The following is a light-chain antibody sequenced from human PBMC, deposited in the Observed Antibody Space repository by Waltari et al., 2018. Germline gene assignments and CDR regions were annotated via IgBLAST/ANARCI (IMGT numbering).Light chain of an antibody. CDR3: MQGTQWPWT. V-gene: IGKV2-30*01. CDR2: RVS. J-gene: IGKJ1*01. CDR1: QSLVFRDGITY. Sequence: VMTQSPVSLSVTPGQAASISCTSSQSLVFRDGITYLTWFHQRPGQSPRRLISRVSDRDFGVPDKFSGSGSGTDFTLKLSGVEADDVGIYYCMQGTQWPWTFGQGTKVDI.